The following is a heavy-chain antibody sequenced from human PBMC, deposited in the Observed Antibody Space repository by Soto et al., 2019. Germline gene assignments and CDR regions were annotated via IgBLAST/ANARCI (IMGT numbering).Heavy chain of an antibody. D-gene: IGHD3-22*01. CDR3: ARDHHSYYDTSGYYPYFDF. J-gene: IGHJ4*02. CDR2: IYYTGST. Sequence: PSETLSLTCTVSGYSISNGYYWGWIRQSPEKGLEWIGTIYYTGSTNYNPSFESRVAISLDTSNNQFSLRLASLTAADTAVYFCARDHHSYYDTSGYYPYFDFWGQGTLVTVSS. V-gene: IGHV4-38-2*02. CDR1: GYSISNGYY.